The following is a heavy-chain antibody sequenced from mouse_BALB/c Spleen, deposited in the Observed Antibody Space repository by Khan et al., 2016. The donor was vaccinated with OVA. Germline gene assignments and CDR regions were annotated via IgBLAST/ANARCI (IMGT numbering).Heavy chain of an antibody. Sequence: EVQLQESGPGLVKPSQSLSLTCSVTGYSITSGYYWNWIRQFPGNKLEWMGSISYDGSNNYSPSIKNRVSINRDTSKNQFFLKFNSVTTEYTATYYCARSYYRDSLWFAYWGQGTLVTVSA. CDR3: ARSYYRDSLWFAY. CDR2: ISYDGSN. J-gene: IGHJ3*01. V-gene: IGHV3-6*02. D-gene: IGHD1-1*02. CDR1: GYSITSGYY.